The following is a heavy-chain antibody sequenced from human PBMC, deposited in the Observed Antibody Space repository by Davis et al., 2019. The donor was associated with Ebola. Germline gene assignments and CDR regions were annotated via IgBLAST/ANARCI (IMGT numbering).Heavy chain of an antibody. CDR2: INSDGSST. CDR3: ARGYQLLPYGMDV. V-gene: IGHV3-74*01. J-gene: IGHJ6*02. D-gene: IGHD2-2*01. Sequence: HTGGSLRLSCAASGFTFSSYWMHWVRQAPGKGLVWVSRINSDGSSTSYADSVKGRFTISRDNAKNTLYLQMNSLRAEDTAVYYCARGYQLLPYGMDVWGQGTTVIVSS. CDR1: GFTFSSYW.